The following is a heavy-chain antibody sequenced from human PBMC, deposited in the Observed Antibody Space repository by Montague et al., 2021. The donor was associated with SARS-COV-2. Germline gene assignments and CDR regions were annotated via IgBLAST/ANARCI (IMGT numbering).Heavy chain of an antibody. V-gene: IGHV4-39*01. CDR3: ARHLFSFSDSGTLGYFDY. J-gene: IGHJ4*01. CDR1: GVSINNNNYY. D-gene: IGHD3-10*01. CDR2: TYYSGST. Sequence: SETLSLTCDVSGVSINNNNYYWGWIRQPPGKGLEWIGTTYYSGSTYYNPSLKSRVTISVDTSKNQFSLRVRSVTAADTAVYYCARHLFSFSDSGTLGYFDYWGHGTLVAVSS.